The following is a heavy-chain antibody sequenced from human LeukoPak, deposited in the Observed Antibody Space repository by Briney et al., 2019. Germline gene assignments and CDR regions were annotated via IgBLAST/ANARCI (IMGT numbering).Heavy chain of an antibody. CDR3: AKMGLYCSSTSCYVTDY. D-gene: IGHD2-2*01. Sequence: GGSLRLSCAASGFTFSSYSMNWVRQAPGKGLEWVAFIRYDGSNKYYADSVKGRFTISRDNSKNTLYLQMNSLRAEDTAVYYCAKMGLYCSSTSCYVTDYWGQGTLVTVSS. V-gene: IGHV3-30*02. J-gene: IGHJ4*02. CDR1: GFTFSSYS. CDR2: IRYDGSNK.